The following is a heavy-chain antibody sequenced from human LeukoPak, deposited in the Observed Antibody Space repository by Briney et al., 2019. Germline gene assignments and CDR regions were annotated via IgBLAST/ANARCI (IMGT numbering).Heavy chain of an antibody. CDR2: IYYTGST. Sequence: SETLSLTCTVSGGSISSYYWSWIRQPPGKGLEWTAYIYYTGSTNYNPSLKSRVTISVDTSKNQFSLKLSSVTAADTAVYYCARVGYFGSGNYYNDRGAFDYWGQGTLVTVSS. CDR3: ARVGYFGSGNYYNDRGAFDY. J-gene: IGHJ4*02. D-gene: IGHD3-10*01. CDR1: GGSISSYY. V-gene: IGHV4-59*01.